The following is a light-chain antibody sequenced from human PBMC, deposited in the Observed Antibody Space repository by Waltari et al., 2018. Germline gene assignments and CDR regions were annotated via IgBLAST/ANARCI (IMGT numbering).Light chain of an antibody. CDR2: EDT. Sequence: FMLTQPHSVSESPGKTVTISCTRSSGNIASNYVQWYQQRPGGAPTTIIYEDTQRPSGVPDRFSGSIDSSSNSASLTISGLITEDEGDYYCQSYDLNSRVVFGGRTKLTVL. J-gene: IGLJ2*01. CDR3: QSYDLNSRVV. CDR1: SGNIASNY. V-gene: IGLV6-57*03.